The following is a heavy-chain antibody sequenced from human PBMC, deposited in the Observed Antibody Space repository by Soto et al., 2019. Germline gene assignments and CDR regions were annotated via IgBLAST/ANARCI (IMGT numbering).Heavy chain of an antibody. CDR1: GLTLSTSS. CDR3: ARDQLHLGELSLLPDY. J-gene: IGHJ4*02. Sequence: PGGSLRLSCAAFGLTLSTSSMNWVRQAPGRGLEWISYIRGHTSVTAYADSVKGRFTISRDSAKNTLYLQMNSLRAEDTAVYYCARDQLHLGELSLLPDYWGQGTLVTVSS. D-gene: IGHD3-16*02. CDR2: IRGHTSVT. V-gene: IGHV3-48*01.